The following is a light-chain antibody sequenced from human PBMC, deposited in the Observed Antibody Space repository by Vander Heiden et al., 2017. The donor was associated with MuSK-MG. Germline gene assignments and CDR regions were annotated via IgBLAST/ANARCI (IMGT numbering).Light chain of an antibody. J-gene: IGLJ2*01. V-gene: IGLV1-36*01. CDR3: AASDDGLNGVV. Sequence: QSVLTHPPSVSEAPRQRVTISCSGSSSNVGNKALNGYQQLPGKAPKRLIVYEDLLPSGVSDRFSGYKSGTYASRETSGLQSEDEADHYCAASDDGLNGVVFGGGTKLTVI. CDR2: YED. CDR1: SSNVGNKA.